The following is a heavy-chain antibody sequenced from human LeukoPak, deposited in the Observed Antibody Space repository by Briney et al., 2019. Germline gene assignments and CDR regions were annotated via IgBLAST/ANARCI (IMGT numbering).Heavy chain of an antibody. D-gene: IGHD4-17*01. J-gene: IGHJ3*02. CDR2: ISYDGSNK. CDR1: GFTFSSYG. CDR3: AKERGLRSPDAFDI. V-gene: IGHV3-30*18. Sequence: PGGSLRLSCAASGFTFSSYGMHWVRQAPGKGLEWVAVISYDGSNKYYAASVKGRFTISRDNSKNTLYLQMNSLRAEDTAVYYCAKERGLRSPDAFDIWGQGTMVTVSS.